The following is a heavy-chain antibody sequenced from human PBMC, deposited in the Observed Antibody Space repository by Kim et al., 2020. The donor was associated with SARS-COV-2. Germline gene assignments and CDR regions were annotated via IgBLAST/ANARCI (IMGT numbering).Heavy chain of an antibody. J-gene: IGHJ4*02. CDR3: ARDAAGLDY. CDR2: ISYDGGNE. CDR1: GFTFSSYG. Sequence: GGSLRLSCAASGFTFSSYGMHWVRQAPGKGLEWVTLISYDGGNEYYTDSVKGRFTISRDNSKNTLYLQMNSLRAEDTAVYYCARDAAGLDYWGQGTLVSVSS. D-gene: IGHD6-19*01. V-gene: IGHV3-33*05.